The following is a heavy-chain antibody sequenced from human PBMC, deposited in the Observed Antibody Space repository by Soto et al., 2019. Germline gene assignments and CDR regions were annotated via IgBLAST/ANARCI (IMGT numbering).Heavy chain of an antibody. J-gene: IGHJ4*02. CDR3: ARSYDSSGPFDY. CDR1: GFTFSSYA. V-gene: IGHV3-30-3*01. CDR2: ISYDGSNK. Sequence: GGSLRLSCAASGFTFSSYAMHWVRQAPGKGLEWVAVISYDGSNKYYADSVKGRFTISRDNSKNTLYLQMNSLRAEDTAVYYCARSYDSSGPFDYWGQGTLVTVSS. D-gene: IGHD3-22*01.